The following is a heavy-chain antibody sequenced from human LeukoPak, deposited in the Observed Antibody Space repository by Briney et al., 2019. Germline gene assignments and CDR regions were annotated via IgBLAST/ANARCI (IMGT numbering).Heavy chain of an antibody. CDR1: GFTLDDYA. V-gene: IGHV3-9*01. D-gene: IGHD6-19*01. J-gene: IGHJ4*02. Sequence: GGSLRLSCAASGFTLDDYAMHWVRQAPGKGLEWVSGISWNSGSIGYADSVKGRFTISRDNAKNSLYLQMNSLRAEDTALYYCAKGSIAVAGTFGYYFDYWGQGTLVTVSS. CDR3: AKGSIAVAGTFGYYFDY. CDR2: ISWNSGSI.